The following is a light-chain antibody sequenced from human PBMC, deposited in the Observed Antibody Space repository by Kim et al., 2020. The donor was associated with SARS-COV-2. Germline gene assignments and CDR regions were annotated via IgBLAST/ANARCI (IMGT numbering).Light chain of an antibody. Sequence: STGKSITIACTGTSSYVGSYNLVSWYQQHPGKAPKLMIYEVSKRPSGVSNRFSGSKSGNTASLTISGLQAEDEADYYCCSYAGSYVFGTGTKVTVL. CDR3: CSYAGSYV. J-gene: IGLJ1*01. CDR2: EVS. V-gene: IGLV2-23*02. CDR1: SSYVGSYNL.